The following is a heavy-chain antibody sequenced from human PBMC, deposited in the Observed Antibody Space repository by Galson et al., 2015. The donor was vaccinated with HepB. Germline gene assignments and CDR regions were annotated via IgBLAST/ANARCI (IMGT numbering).Heavy chain of an antibody. D-gene: IGHD5-24*01. CDR2: TLYRSKWSI. V-gene: IGHV6-1*01. CDR3: ARVGPGRDGYNYGALDI. Sequence: CAISGDSVSSNRAAWNWIRQSPSRGLEWLGRTLYRSKWSIDYAASVRSRITINPDTSSNQVSLQLNSVTPEDTAVYYCARVGPGRDGYNYGALDIWAQGAMVTVSS. CDR1: GDSVSSNRAA. J-gene: IGHJ3*02.